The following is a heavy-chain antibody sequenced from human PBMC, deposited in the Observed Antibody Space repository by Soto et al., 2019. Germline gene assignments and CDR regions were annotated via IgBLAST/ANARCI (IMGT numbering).Heavy chain of an antibody. V-gene: IGHV3-74*01. CDR2: INSDGSST. D-gene: IGHD2-8*01. J-gene: IGHJ4*02. CDR1: GFTFSSYW. Sequence: EVQLVESGGGLVQPGGSLRLSCAASGFTFSSYWMHWVRQAPGKGLVWVSRINSDGSSTSYADSVKGRFTISRDNAKNTLYLEMNSLRAEDTAVYYCASLGLIVTQGDYWGQGTLVTVSS. CDR3: ASLGLIVTQGDY.